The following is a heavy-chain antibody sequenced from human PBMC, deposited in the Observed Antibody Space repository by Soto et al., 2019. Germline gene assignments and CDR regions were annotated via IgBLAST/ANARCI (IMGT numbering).Heavy chain of an antibody. CDR2: VSSGGDNT. V-gene: IGHV3-23*01. Sequence: EVQLLQSGGGLGQPGGSLTLSCAASGFTFNNFAMTWVRQAPGKGLEWVSSVSSGGDNTWYADSVKGRFTISRDNPKNTLYLHMNILSAADTAVYYCAKVRLPHSSYGGGYLLDFWGQGTLVTVSS. D-gene: IGHD4-4*01. CDR1: GFTFNNFA. J-gene: IGHJ4*02. CDR3: AKVRLPHSSYGGGYLLDF.